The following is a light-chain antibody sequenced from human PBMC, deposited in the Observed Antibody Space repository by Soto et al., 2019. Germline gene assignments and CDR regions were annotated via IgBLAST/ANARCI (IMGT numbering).Light chain of an antibody. J-gene: IGLJ1*01. Sequence: QSALTQPASVSGSPGQSITISCTGTSSDVGGYNYVSWYQQHPGKAPKLMIYEVSNRPSGASNRFSGSKSGNTASLTISGLQAEDEADYYCSSYAGSNNYVFGTGTKLTVL. CDR3: SSYAGSNNYV. CDR2: EVS. CDR1: SSDVGGYNY. V-gene: IGLV2-14*01.